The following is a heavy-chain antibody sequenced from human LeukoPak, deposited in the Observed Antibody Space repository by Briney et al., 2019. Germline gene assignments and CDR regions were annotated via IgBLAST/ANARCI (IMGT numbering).Heavy chain of an antibody. CDR1: GGSISSSSYY. V-gene: IGHV4-39*02. CDR3: AKDIKVRPGEGAAHYYYYGMDV. J-gene: IGHJ6*02. Sequence: SSETLSLTCTVSGGSISSSSYYWGWIRQPPGKGLEWIVGIHYNGNTYYNPSLKSRVTMSLDMSKNQFSLKLSSVTAADTALYYCAKDIKVRPGEGAAHYYYYGMDVWGQGTTVTVSS. D-gene: IGHD3-10*01. CDR2: IHYNGNT.